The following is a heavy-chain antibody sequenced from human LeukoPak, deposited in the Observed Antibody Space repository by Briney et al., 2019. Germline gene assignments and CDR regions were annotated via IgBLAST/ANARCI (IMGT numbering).Heavy chain of an antibody. CDR2: ISSSGSTI. V-gene: IGHV3-11*01. J-gene: IGHJ5*02. CDR1: GFTFSDYY. Sequence: GGSLRLSCAASGFTFSDYYMSWIRQAPGKGLEWVSYISSSGSTIYYADSVKGRFTISRDNAKNSLYLQMNSLRAEDTAVYYCARDSPLLIAAAGNWFDPWGQGTLVTVSS. CDR3: ARDSPLLIAAAGNWFDP. D-gene: IGHD6-13*01.